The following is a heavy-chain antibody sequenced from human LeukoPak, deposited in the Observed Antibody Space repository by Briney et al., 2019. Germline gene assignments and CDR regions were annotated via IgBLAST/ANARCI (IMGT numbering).Heavy chain of an antibody. J-gene: IGHJ4*02. V-gene: IGHV1-2*02. CDR3: ARDVEEYCSSVSCYASDY. D-gene: IGHD2-2*01. CDR2: INPSSGGT. Sequence: GASVKVSCKASGYTFTGYYMHWVRQAPGQGLEWMGWINPSSGGTNYAQKFQGRVTMTRDTSISTAYMELSRLRSDDTAVYYCARDVEEYCSSVSCYASDYWGQGTLVTVSS. CDR1: GYTFTGYY.